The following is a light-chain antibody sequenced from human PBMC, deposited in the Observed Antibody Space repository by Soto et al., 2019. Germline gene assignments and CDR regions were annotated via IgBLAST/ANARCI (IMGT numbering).Light chain of an antibody. CDR2: EVS. J-gene: IGLJ1*01. CDR3: SSYAGSNNLGV. Sequence: QSVLTQPPSASRSPGQPVTISCTGTSSYVGGYNYVSWYQQHPGKAPKLMIYEVSKRPSGVPDRFSGSKSGNTASLTVSGLQAEDEADYYCSSYAGSNNLGVFGTGTKVTVL. CDR1: SSYVGGYNY. V-gene: IGLV2-8*02.